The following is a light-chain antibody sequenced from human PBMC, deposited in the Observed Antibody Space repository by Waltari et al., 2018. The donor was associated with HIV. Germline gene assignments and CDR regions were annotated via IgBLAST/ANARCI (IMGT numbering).Light chain of an antibody. Sequence: QSALTQPPSASGSPGQSVTISCTGTSSAVGGSHYVYWYQQHPGKAPKLMIYEVSKRPSGVPDRFSGSKSGNTASLTVSGLQAEDEADYYCSSYAGSNNLVFGGGTKLTVL. CDR3: SSYAGSNNLV. CDR2: EVS. J-gene: IGLJ3*02. V-gene: IGLV2-8*01. CDR1: SSAVGGSHY.